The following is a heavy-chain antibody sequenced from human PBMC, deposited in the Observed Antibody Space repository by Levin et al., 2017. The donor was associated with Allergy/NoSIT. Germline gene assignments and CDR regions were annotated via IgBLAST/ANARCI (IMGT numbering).Heavy chain of an antibody. V-gene: IGHV4-38-2*01. CDR2: IYHSGST. J-gene: IGHJ6*03. CDR1: GSSISSGYY. D-gene: IGHD3-3*01. Sequence: SETLSLTCAVSGSSISSGYYWGWIRQPPGKGLEWIGSIYHSGSTYYNPSLKSRVTISVDTSKNQFSLKLSSVTAADTAVYYCARARTDFWSGYYLDYYYYYMDVWGKGTTVTVSS. CDR3: ARARTDFWSGYYLDYYYYYMDV.